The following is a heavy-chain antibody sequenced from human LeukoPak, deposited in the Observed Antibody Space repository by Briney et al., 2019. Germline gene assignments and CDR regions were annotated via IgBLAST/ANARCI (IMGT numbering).Heavy chain of an antibody. V-gene: IGHV3-7*01. CDR1: GFTVSSNY. J-gene: IGHJ5*02. CDR3: ASGNRGSWYFS. Sequence: GGSLRLSCAASGFTVSSNYMSWVRQAPGKGLEWVANIKQDGSEKYYVDSVKGRFTISRDNAKNSLYLQMNSLRAEDTAVYYCASGNRGSWYFSWGQGTLVTVSS. CDR2: IKQDGSEK. D-gene: IGHD6-13*01.